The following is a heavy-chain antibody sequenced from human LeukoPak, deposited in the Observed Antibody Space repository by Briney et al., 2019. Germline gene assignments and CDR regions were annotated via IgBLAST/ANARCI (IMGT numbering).Heavy chain of an antibody. V-gene: IGHV3-30*14. CDR1: GFTFSSYA. J-gene: IGHJ4*02. D-gene: IGHD5-12*01. CDR2: ISYDGSNK. Sequence: GGSLRLSCAASGFTFSSYAMHWVRQAPGKGLEWVAVISYDGSNKYYADSVKGRFTISRDNSKNTLYLQMNSLRAEDTAVYYCASLSGYDYLFDYWGQGTLVTVSS. CDR3: ASLSGYDYLFDY.